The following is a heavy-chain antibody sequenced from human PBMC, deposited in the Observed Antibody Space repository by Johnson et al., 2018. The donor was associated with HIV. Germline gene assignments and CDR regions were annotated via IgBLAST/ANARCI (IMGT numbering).Heavy chain of an antibody. CDR2: LNWNAGST. J-gene: IGHJ3*02. CDR1: GFTFDDYG. CDR3: ARDRGYVWGVTGDASDI. V-gene: IGHV3-20*04. Sequence: VQLVESGGGVVRRGGSLRLSCAASGFTFDDYGMSWVRQVPGKGLEWVSGLNWNAGSTGYADSVKGRFTISRDNAKNSLYLQMNSLRAEDTALYYCARDRGYVWGVTGDASDIWGQGTMVTVSS. D-gene: IGHD3-16*01.